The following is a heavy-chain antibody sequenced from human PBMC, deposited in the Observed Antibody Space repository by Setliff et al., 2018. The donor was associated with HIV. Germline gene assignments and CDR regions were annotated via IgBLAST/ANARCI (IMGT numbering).Heavy chain of an antibody. CDR3: ARQLSNSFDY. J-gene: IGHJ4*02. D-gene: IGHD1-1*01. CDR1: GYIFSTSG. Sequence: ASVKVSCKASGYIFSTSGISWVRQAPGQGLEWRGWINIKNGNTNYEQKLQGRVTMTTDTSTSTAYMELRSLRSDDTAVYYCARQLSNSFDYWGQGTLVTVSS. V-gene: IGHV1-18*01. CDR2: INIKNGNT.